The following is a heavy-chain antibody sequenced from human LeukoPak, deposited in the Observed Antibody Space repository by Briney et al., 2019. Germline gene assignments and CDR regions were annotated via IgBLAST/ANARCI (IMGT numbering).Heavy chain of an antibody. CDR3: ASGNGYCSSTSCYALGYYFDY. Sequence: ASVKVSCKASGGTFSSYAISWVRQAPGQGLEWMGRIIPILGIANYAQKFQGRVTITADKSTSTAYMELSSLRSEDMAVYYCASGNGYCSSTSCYALGYYFDYWGQGTLVTVSS. CDR1: GGTFSSYA. V-gene: IGHV1-69*04. J-gene: IGHJ4*02. CDR2: IIPILGIA. D-gene: IGHD2-2*03.